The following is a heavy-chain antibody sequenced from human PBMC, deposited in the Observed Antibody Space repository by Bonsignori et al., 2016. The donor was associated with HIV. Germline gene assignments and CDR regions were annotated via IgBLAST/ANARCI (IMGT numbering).Heavy chain of an antibody. J-gene: IGHJ3*02. D-gene: IGHD1-26*01. V-gene: IGHV2-5*02. Sequence: WIRQPPGKALEWLALIYWDDDNRYSPSLKSRLTITKDTSKNQVVLTMTNMDPVDTATYYCAHRLRSGTYLEDAFDIWGQGTMVTVSS. CDR2: IYWDDDN. CDR3: AHRLRSGTYLEDAFDI.